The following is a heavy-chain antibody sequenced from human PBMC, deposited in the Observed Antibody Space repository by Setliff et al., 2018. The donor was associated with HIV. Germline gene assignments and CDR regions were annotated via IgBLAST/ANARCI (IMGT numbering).Heavy chain of an antibody. D-gene: IGHD3-16*01. CDR2: INQDGSEK. CDR3: ARDRIESALNY. CDR1: GFTFSSSW. Sequence: GGSLRLSCAASGFTFSSSWMSWVRQAPGKGLEWVANINQDGSEKYYVDSVKGRFTISRDNAKNSLYLQMNSLRAEDTAVYYCARDRIESALNYWGQGTLVTVSS. J-gene: IGHJ4*02. V-gene: IGHV3-7*01.